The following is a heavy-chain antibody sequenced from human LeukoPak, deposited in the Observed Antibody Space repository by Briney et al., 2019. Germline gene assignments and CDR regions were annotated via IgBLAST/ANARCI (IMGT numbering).Heavy chain of an antibody. J-gene: IGHJ4*02. V-gene: IGHV4-61*02. D-gene: IGHD3-22*01. CDR2: IYSSGIT. Sequence: SETLSLTCSVSGGSISSGTCYWSWIRQPAGKGPEWIGRIYSSGITDYNPSLTSRVTISLDTSKNQFSLMLSSVTAADTAVYYCARGRSAYYYDSSGYCGYWGQGTLVTVSS. CDR1: GGSISSGTCY. CDR3: ARGRSAYYYDSSGYCGY.